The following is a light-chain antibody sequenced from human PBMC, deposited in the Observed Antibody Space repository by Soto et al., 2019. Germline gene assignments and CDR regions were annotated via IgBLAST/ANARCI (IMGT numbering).Light chain of an antibody. J-gene: IGKJ1*01. CDR3: QKYNSFWT. CDR2: GAS. Sequence: DIQMTQSPSSLSASVGDRVTITCRASQSISRYLNWYQQKPGKAPMLLIHGASILQSGVPSRFTGSGSGTDFTLTISSLQPDDFATYYCQKYNSFWTFGQGTKVEIK. CDR1: QSISRY. V-gene: IGKV1-39*01.